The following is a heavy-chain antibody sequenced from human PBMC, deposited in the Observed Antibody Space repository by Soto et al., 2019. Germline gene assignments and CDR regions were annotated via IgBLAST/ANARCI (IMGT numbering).Heavy chain of an antibody. D-gene: IGHD5-18*01. CDR2: IYSGCST. CDR1: AFTFRRSA. J-gene: IGHJ5*02. Sequence: LRLSCTSFAFTFRRSAMTWVRPSPVKGPEWCSIIYSGCSTYYADSVTGRFTISSDDSRNTLYLQMNIMRVEDTAVYYCALSFVYGYIHRWGQGTLVTVPS. CDR3: ALSFVYGYIHR. V-gene: IGHV3-23*03.